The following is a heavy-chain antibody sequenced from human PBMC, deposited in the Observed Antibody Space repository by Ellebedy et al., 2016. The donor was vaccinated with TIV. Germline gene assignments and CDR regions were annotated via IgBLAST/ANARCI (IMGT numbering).Heavy chain of an antibody. CDR3: ARHTKYYYDSSGYFDGY. CDR1: GYSFTSYW. Sequence: GESLKISXKGSGYSFTSYWISWVRQMPGKGLEWMGRIDPSDSYTNYSPSFQGHVTISADKSISTAYLQWSSLKASDTAMYYCARHTKYYYDSSGYFDGYWGQGTPVTVSS. J-gene: IGHJ4*02. D-gene: IGHD3-22*01. CDR2: IDPSDSYT. V-gene: IGHV5-10-1*01.